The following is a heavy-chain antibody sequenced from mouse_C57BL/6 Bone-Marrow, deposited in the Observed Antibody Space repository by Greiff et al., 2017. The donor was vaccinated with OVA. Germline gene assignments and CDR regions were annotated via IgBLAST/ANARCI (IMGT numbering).Heavy chain of an antibody. CDR2: LSNGGGST. D-gene: IGHD1-1*01. CDR3: AKDYFYAMDY. J-gene: IGHJ4*01. CDR1: GFTFSDYY. Sequence: EVKLMESGGGLVQPGGSLKLSCAASGFTFSDYYMYWVRQTPAKRLEWFAYLSNGGGSTYYPDTVKGRFPISRENAKNTLYLQMRRLKSEDAAMYYCAKDYFYAMDYWGQGTSVTVSS. V-gene: IGHV5-12*01.